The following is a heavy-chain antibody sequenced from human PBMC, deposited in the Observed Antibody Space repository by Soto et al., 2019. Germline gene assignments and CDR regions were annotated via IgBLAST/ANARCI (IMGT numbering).Heavy chain of an antibody. D-gene: IGHD1-26*01. J-gene: IGHJ4*02. CDR2: ISYEGSNK. V-gene: IGHV3-30-3*01. Sequence: QVQLVESGGGVVQPGRSLRLSCAASGFTFSSYAMHWVRQAPGKVLEWVAVISYEGSNKYYAESVKGRFTISRDNSKNTLYLQMNSLRAEDTAVYYCARDEWELLRGYFDYWGQGTLVTVSS. CDR1: GFTFSSYA. CDR3: ARDEWELLRGYFDY.